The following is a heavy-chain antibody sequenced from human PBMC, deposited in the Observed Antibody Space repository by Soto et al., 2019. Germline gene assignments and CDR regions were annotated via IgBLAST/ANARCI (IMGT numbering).Heavy chain of an antibody. Sequence: EAQVLESGGGLGQPGGSLRLSCAASGFTFSSYAMSWVRQAPGKGLEWVSAISGGGVATNYADSVKGRFTISRDNSKNTLYLQMNSLRAEDTAVYYCAKGRESSGSYRPFDYWGQGTLVTVSS. D-gene: IGHD3-22*01. CDR1: GFTFSSYA. CDR3: AKGRESSGSYRPFDY. J-gene: IGHJ4*02. V-gene: IGHV3-23*01. CDR2: ISGGGVAT.